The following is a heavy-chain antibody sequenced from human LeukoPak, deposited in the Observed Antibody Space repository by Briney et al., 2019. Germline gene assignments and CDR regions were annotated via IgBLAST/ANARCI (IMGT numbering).Heavy chain of an antibody. Sequence: GGSLRLSCAASGFTVSSNYMSWVRQAPGKGLEWVSYISSSGSTIYYADSVKGRFTISRDNAKNSLYLQMNSLRAEDTAVYYCALLWFGESNYDYWGQGTLVTVSS. CDR3: ALLWFGESNYDY. CDR2: ISSSGSTI. D-gene: IGHD3-10*01. CDR1: GFTVSSNY. J-gene: IGHJ4*02. V-gene: IGHV3-11*04.